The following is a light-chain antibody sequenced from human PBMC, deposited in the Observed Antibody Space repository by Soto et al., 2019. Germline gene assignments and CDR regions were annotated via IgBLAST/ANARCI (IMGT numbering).Light chain of an antibody. V-gene: IGKV1-39*01. CDR1: RDIGSD. CDR2: AAS. CDR3: QQSYSTPRT. J-gene: IGKJ1*01. Sequence: QMTQSPSPLSASVGNMILITRRASRDIGSDLSWYQQKPGKAPTLLIYAASSLQSGVPSRFSGSGSGTDFTLTISSLQPEDFATYYCQQSYSTPRTVGQGTKVDIK.